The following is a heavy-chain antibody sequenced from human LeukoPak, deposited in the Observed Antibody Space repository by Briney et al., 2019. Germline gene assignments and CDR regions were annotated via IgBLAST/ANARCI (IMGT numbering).Heavy chain of an antibody. D-gene: IGHD1-26*01. V-gene: IGHV3-30*18. J-gene: IGHJ4*02. CDR2: ISYDGSNK. CDR3: AKPTVGATTYYFDY. Sequence: PGRSLRPSCAASGFTFSSYGMHWVRQAPGKGLEWVAVISYDGSNKYYADSVKGRFTISRDNSKNTLYLQMNSLRAEDTAVYYCAKPTVGATTYYFDYWGQGTLVTVSS. CDR1: GFTFSSYG.